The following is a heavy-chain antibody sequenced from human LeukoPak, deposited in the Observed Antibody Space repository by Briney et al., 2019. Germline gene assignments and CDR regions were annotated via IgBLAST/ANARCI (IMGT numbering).Heavy chain of an antibody. J-gene: IGHJ5*02. Sequence: GRSLRLSCAASGFTFSSYGMHWVRQAPGKGLEWVAVIWYDGSNKYYADSVKGRFTISRDNSKNTLYLQMNSLRAEDTAVYYCAKDASIGQNWFDPWGQGTLVTVSS. CDR2: IWYDGSNK. CDR3: AKDASIGQNWFDP. V-gene: IGHV3-33*06. CDR1: GFTFSSYG. D-gene: IGHD2-15*01.